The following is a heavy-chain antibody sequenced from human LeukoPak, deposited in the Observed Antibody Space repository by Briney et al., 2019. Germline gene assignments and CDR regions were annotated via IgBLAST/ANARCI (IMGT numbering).Heavy chain of an antibody. Sequence: PSETLFLTCTVSGGSISSYYWSWIRQPPGKGLEWIGYIYYGGSTNYNPSLKSRVTISVDTSKNQFSLKLSSVTAADTAVYYCARARNYDFWSGYLFDPWGQGTLVTVSS. CDR2: IYYGGST. V-gene: IGHV4-59*01. CDR1: GGSISSYY. J-gene: IGHJ5*02. D-gene: IGHD3-3*01. CDR3: ARARNYDFWSGYLFDP.